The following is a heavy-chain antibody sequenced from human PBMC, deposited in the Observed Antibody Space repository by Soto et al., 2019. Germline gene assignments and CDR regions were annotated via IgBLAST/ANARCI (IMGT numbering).Heavy chain of an antibody. CDR1: GGTFSSYA. J-gene: IGHJ6*02. CDR2: IIPIFGTA. D-gene: IGHD2-2*01. Sequence: SVKVSCKASGGTFSSYAISWVRQAPGQGLEWMGGIIPIFGTANYAQKFQGRVTITADESTSTAYMELSSLRSEDTAVYYCARDRRGGYCSSTSCNVGYYGMDVWGQGTTVTVSS. CDR3: ARDRRGGYCSSTSCNVGYYGMDV. V-gene: IGHV1-69*13.